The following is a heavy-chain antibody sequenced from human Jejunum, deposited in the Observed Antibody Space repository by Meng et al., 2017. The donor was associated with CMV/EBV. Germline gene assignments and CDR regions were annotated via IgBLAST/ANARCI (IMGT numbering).Heavy chain of an antibody. CDR3: ASYYYDASGHNWFDA. D-gene: IGHD3-22*01. Sequence: SVGSISSGDYYCSWIRQAPGKGLEWIGYISYSGSTYYNPSLKTRITISIDTSKAQFPLKKSSVTAADTAVYYCASYYYDASGHNWFDAWGRGILVTVSS. CDR1: VGSISSGDYY. CDR2: ISYSGST. V-gene: IGHV4-30-4*08. J-gene: IGHJ5*02.